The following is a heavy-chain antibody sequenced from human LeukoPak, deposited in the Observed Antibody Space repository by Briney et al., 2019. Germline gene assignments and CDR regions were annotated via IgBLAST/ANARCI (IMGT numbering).Heavy chain of an antibody. CDR3: ARAGEGLSGSYLLYYYYYGMDV. CDR1: GGTFIIYA. D-gene: IGHD3-10*01. Sequence: SVNVSFMASGGTFIIYAISWVRQAPGQGLEWMGRIIPIFGTANYTQKFQGRVTITADKSTSTAYMELSSMRSEDTAVYYCARAGEGLSGSYLLYYYYYGMDVWGKGTTVTVSS. J-gene: IGHJ6*04. V-gene: IGHV1-69*06. CDR2: IIPIFGTA.